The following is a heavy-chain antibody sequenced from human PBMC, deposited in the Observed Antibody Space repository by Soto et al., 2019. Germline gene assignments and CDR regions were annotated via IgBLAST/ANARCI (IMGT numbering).Heavy chain of an antibody. CDR2: ISGSGGST. D-gene: IGHD2-2*02. V-gene: IGHV3-23*01. CDR3: AKDGIGYCSSTSCYTDDP. J-gene: IGHJ5*02. CDR1: GFTFSSYA. Sequence: HPGGSLRLSCAASGFTFSSYAMSWVRQAPGKGLEWVSAISGSGGSTYYADSVKGRFTISRDNSKNTLYLQMNSLRAEDTAVYYCAKDGIGYCSSTSCYTDDPWGQGTLVTVSS.